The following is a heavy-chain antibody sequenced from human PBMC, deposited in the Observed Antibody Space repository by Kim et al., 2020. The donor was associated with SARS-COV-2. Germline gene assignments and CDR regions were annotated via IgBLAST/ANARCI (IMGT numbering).Heavy chain of an antibody. Sequence: ASVKVSCKASGYTFTNNAISWVRQAPGQGLAWMGWINTDTGNPTYAQAFTRRFVFSVDTSVTTAYLQISSLEAEETALYYCARVIWGTDRYTDYWGQGTL. CDR2: INTDTGNP. CDR1: GYTFTNNA. D-gene: IGHD3-16*02. CDR3: ARVIWGTDRYTDY. V-gene: IGHV7-4-1*02. J-gene: IGHJ4*02.